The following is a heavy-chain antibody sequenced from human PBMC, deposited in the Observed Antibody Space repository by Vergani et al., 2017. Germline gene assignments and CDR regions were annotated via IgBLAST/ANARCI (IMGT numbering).Heavy chain of an antibody. CDR2: IKHDGSEK. Sequence: EVQLLESGGGLVQPGGSLRLSCAASGFTFSSYWMSWVRQAPGTGLEWVANIKHDGSEKYYVDAVKGRFTISRDNAKNSLYLQMNSLRAEDTAVYYCARDGYCSGGSCLLNDAFDIWGQGTMVTVSS. CDR1: GFTFSSYW. D-gene: IGHD2-15*01. V-gene: IGHV3-7*01. J-gene: IGHJ3*02. CDR3: ARDGYCSGGSCLLNDAFDI.